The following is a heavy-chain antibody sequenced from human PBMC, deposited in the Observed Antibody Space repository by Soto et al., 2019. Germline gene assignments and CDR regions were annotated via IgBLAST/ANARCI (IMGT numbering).Heavy chain of an antibody. CDR2: IIPIFGTA. CDR1: GGTFSSYA. CDR3: ASRQKDYYGSGSYYLYYGMDV. J-gene: IGHJ6*02. D-gene: IGHD3-10*01. Sequence: ASVKVSCKASGGTFSSYAISWVRQAPGQGLEWMGGIIPIFGTANYAQKFQGRVTITADESTSTAYMELSSLRSEDTAVYYCASRQKDYYGSGSYYLYYGMDVWGQGTTVTVSS. V-gene: IGHV1-69*13.